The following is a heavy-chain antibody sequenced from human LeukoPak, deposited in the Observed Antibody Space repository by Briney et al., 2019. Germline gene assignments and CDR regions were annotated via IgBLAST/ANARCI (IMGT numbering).Heavy chain of an antibody. CDR3: ARAYFKYYYDSSGHFDY. Sequence: GASVKVSCKVSGYTLTELSMHWVRQAPGKGLEWMGGFDPEDGETIYAQKFQGRVTMTRDTSTSTVYMELSSLRSEDTAVYYCARAYFKYYYDSSGHFDYWGQGTLVTVSS. CDR2: FDPEDGET. CDR1: GYTLTELS. J-gene: IGHJ4*02. V-gene: IGHV1-24*01. D-gene: IGHD3-22*01.